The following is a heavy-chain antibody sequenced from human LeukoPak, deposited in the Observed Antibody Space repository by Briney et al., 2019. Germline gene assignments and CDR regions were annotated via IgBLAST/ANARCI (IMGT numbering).Heavy chain of an antibody. V-gene: IGHV4-34*01. CDR2: INHSGST. Sequence: SETLSLTCAVYGGSFSGYYWSWIRQPPGKGLEWIGEINHSGSTNYNPSLKSRVTISVDTSKNQFSLKLSSVTAADTAVYYCARGNKGNDYGDSGDAFDIWGQGTMVTVSS. CDR3: ARGNKGNDYGDSGDAFDI. D-gene: IGHD4-17*01. J-gene: IGHJ3*02. CDR1: GGSFSGYY.